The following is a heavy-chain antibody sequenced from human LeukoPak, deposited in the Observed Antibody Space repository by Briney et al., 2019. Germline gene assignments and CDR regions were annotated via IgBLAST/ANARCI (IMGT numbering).Heavy chain of an antibody. D-gene: IGHD3-3*01. J-gene: IGHJ4*02. CDR3: ARVRNDFWSGPVDY. CDR1: GGSISSSSYY. CDR2: IYYSGST. Sequence: SPSETLSLTCTVSGGSISSSSYYWGWIRQPPGKGLEWIGSIYYSGSTYYNPSLKSRVTISVDTSKNQFSLKLSSVTAADTAVYYCARVRNDFWSGPVDYWGQGTLVTVS. V-gene: IGHV4-39*07.